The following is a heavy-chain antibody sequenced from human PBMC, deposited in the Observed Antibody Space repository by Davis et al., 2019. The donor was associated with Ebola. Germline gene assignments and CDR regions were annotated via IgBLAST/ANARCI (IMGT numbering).Heavy chain of an antibody. V-gene: IGHV4-4*02. CDR3: ARDRRYCSGGSCYVGNGMDV. J-gene: IGHJ6*02. CDR2: IYHSGST. Sequence: SETLSLTCAVSGGSISSSNWWSWVRQPPGKGLEWIGEIYHSGSTNYNPSLKSHVTISVDKSKNQFSLMLSSVTAAVTAVYYCARDRRYCSGGSCYVGNGMDVWGQGTTVTVSS. CDR1: GGSISSSNW. D-gene: IGHD2-15*01.